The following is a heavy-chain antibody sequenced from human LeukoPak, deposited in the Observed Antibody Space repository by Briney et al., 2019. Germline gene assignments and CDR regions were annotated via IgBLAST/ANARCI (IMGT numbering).Heavy chain of an antibody. V-gene: IGHV3-21*01. CDR2: ISSSSSYI. Sequence: GGSLRLSCAASGFTFSSYSMNWVRQAPGKGLEWVSSISSSSSYIYYADSVKGRFTISRDNAKNSLYLQMNSLRAEDTAVYYCARADWDTAMIDYWGHGTLVTVSS. D-gene: IGHD5-18*01. CDR1: GFTFSSYS. CDR3: ARADWDTAMIDY. J-gene: IGHJ4*01.